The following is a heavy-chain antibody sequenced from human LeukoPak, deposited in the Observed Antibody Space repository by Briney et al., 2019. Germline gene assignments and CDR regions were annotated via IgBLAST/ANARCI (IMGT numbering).Heavy chain of an antibody. D-gene: IGHD5-24*01. CDR3: ARILYYNYLGGHYYYYFYMDV. CDR2: VYYSGSP. J-gene: IGHJ6*03. V-gene: IGHV4-39*01. Sequence: SETLSLTCTVSGGSISTSTYSWGWIRQPPGKGLEWIGSVYYSGSPDYNPSLKSRVTISADTSKNQFSLRLSSVTVADTAAHYCARILYYNYLGGHYYYYFYMDVWGKGTTVTVSS. CDR1: GGSISTSTYS.